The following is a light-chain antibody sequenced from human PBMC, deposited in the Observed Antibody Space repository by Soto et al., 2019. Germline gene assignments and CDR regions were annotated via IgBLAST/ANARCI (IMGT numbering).Light chain of an antibody. CDR2: AAS. CDR3: QRFNSCPLT. J-gene: IGKJ4*01. Sequence: DIQLTQSPSFLSASVGDRVTITCRTSQGISSYLAWYQQKPGKAPRLLIYAASTLQSGVPSRFSGSGSGTEFTLTICSLQPEDFATYYCQRFNSCPLTFGGGTKVDIK. V-gene: IGKV1-9*01. CDR1: QGISSY.